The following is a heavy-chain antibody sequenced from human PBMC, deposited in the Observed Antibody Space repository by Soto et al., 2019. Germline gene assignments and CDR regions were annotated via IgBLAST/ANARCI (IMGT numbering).Heavy chain of an antibody. CDR1: GFTFSSYA. CDR3: AKGIAARSVYYYYMDV. J-gene: IGHJ6*03. Sequence: EVQLLESGGGLVQPGGSLRLSCAASGFTFSSYAMSWVRQAPGKGLEWVSAISGSGGSTYYADSVKGRFTISRDNSKNTLYLQMNSLRAEDTAVYYCAKGIAARSVYYYYMDVWGKGTTVTVSS. D-gene: IGHD6-6*01. V-gene: IGHV3-23*01. CDR2: ISGSGGST.